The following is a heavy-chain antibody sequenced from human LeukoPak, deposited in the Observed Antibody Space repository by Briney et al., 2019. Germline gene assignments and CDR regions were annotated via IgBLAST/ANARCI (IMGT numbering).Heavy chain of an antibody. D-gene: IGHD5-12*01. CDR1: GFTFSDAW. Sequence: GGSLRLSCAASGFTFSDAWMTWVRQAPGKGLEWVAVIWYDGRNKYYTDSVKGRFSISRDNSKNTVYLQMNTLRAEDTAIYYCARDRRYGYDWSFDFWGQGTLVTVSS. CDR2: IWYDGRNK. CDR3: ARDRRYGYDWSFDF. V-gene: IGHV3-33*08. J-gene: IGHJ4*02.